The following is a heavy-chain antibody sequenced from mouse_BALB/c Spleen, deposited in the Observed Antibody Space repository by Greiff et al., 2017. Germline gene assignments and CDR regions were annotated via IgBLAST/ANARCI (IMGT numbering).Heavy chain of an antibody. V-gene: IGHV3-2*02. Sequence: VQLQQSGPGLVKPSQSLSLTCTVTGYSITSDYAWNWIRQFPGNKLEWMGYISYSGSTSYNPSLKSRISITRDTSKNQFFLQLNSVTTEDTATYYCARDDGYYYAMDYWGQGTSVTVSS. CDR3: ARDDGYYYAMDY. CDR1: GYSITSDYA. CDR2: ISYSGST. D-gene: IGHD2-3*01. J-gene: IGHJ4*01.